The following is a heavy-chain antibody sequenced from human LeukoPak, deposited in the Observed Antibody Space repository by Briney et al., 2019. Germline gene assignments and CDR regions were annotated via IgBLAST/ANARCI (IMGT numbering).Heavy chain of an antibody. CDR2: ISGNGAVI. D-gene: IGHD1-1*01. CDR1: GFTFSDYY. V-gene: IGHV3-11*04. J-gene: IGHJ4*02. CDR3: ARDPRTVRI. Sequence: GGSLRLSCAASGFTFSDYYMTWVRQAPGKGLEWLSYISGNGAVIQYADSVKGRFTISRDNAKNLLYLQMDSLRVEDTAIYYCARDPRTVRIWGQGTLVTVSS.